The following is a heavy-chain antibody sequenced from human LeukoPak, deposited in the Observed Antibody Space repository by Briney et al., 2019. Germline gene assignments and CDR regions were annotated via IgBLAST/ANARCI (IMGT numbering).Heavy chain of an antibody. CDR1: GASIATSDYY. CDR2: FYYFGSF. J-gene: IGHJ3*02. D-gene: IGHD6-13*01. Sequence: SETLSLTCTVSGASIATSDYYWGWIRQPPGKGLEWIGSFYYFGSFYYNPSLKSRVSISAGTSENQFSLTLTSVTATDTAVYFCVGETIYSSNWYLDAFDIWGLGTMVTVSS. CDR3: VGETIYSSNWYLDAFDI. V-gene: IGHV4-39*01.